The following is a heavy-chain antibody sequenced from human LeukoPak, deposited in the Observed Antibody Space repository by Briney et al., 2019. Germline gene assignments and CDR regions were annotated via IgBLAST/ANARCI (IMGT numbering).Heavy chain of an antibody. Sequence: GGSLRLSCAASGFTFDDYGMSWVRQAPGKGLEWVSGINWNGGRTGYAESVKGRFTISRDNAKNSLYLQMNTLRAEDTALYYCARAVSNSGWDGSVDYWGQGTLVTVSS. CDR1: GFTFDDYG. CDR3: ARAVSNSGWDGSVDY. V-gene: IGHV3-20*04. D-gene: IGHD6-19*01. J-gene: IGHJ4*02. CDR2: INWNGGRT.